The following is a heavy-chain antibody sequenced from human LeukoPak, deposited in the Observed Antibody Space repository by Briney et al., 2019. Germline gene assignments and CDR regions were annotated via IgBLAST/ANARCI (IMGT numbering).Heavy chain of an antibody. V-gene: IGHV1-18*01. CDR1: GYTFTSYG. CDR3: AKNSPGYSSGWLQFNFDY. CDR2: INTYSGNK. J-gene: IGHJ4*02. Sequence: ASVKVSCKASGYTFTSYGITWVRQAPGQGLEWMGWINTYSGNKNYVQKLKGRVTLTTDTSTTPPSMELGSLGFDNTAVNYGAKNSPGYSSGWLQFNFDYWGQGTQVPVSS. D-gene: IGHD6-19*01.